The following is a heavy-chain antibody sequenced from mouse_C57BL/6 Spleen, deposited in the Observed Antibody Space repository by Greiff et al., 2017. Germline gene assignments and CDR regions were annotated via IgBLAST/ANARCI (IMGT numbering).Heavy chain of an antibody. D-gene: IGHD1-1*01. V-gene: IGHV1-69*01. J-gene: IGHJ2*01. CDR2: IDPSDSYT. CDR3: ARRVVVATYYFDY. CDR1: GYTFTSYW. Sequence: QVQLKQPGAELVMPGASVKLSCKASGYTFTSYWMHWVKQRPGQGLEWIGEIDPSDSYTNYNQKFKGKSTLTVDKSSSTAYMQLSSLTSEDSAVYYCARRVVVATYYFDYWGQGTTLTVSS.